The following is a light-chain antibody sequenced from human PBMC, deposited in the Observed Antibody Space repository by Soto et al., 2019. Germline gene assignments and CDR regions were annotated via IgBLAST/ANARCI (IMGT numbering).Light chain of an antibody. CDR1: QTIRKS. J-gene: IGKJ5*01. Sequence: IRWTQSPSSLSASAGDTISITCRSFQTIRKSLNWYQQRPGKAPKLLIYAAYSLQSGVPARFSGSGSGTDFTLTIRSLQPEDFVTYYCQQSYSTPITFGQGRRPAI. CDR3: QQSYSTPIT. CDR2: AAY. V-gene: IGKV1-39*01.